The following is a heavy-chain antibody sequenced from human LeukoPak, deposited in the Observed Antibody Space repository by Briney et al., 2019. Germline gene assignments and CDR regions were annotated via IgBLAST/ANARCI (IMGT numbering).Heavy chain of an antibody. CDR3: ARDLLHYDILTGYYGDY. V-gene: IGHV3-7*01. D-gene: IGHD3-9*01. J-gene: IGHJ4*02. CDR1: GFTFSSYW. CDR2: IKQDGSEK. Sequence: GGSLRLSCAASGFTFSSYWMSWVRQAPGKGLEWVANIKQDGSEKYYVDSVKGRFTISRDNAKNSLYLQMNSLRAEDTAVYYCARDLLHYDILTGYYGDYWGQGTLVTVSS.